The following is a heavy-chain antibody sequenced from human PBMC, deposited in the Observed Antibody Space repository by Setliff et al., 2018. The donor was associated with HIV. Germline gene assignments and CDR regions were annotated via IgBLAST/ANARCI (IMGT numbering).Heavy chain of an antibody. CDR1: GFTFNNNA. CDR2: ISQSGDRI. V-gene: IGHV3-23*01. CDR3: AKGGLDSVSQSFDY. D-gene: IGHD2-15*01. J-gene: IGHJ4*02. Sequence: GGSLRLSCAASGFTFNNNAMSWVRQAPGKGLEWVSGISQSGDRIYYADSVRGRFTISRDNSKNTLFLQMNSLTAEDTAVYYCAKGGLDSVSQSFDYWGQGTLVTVSS.